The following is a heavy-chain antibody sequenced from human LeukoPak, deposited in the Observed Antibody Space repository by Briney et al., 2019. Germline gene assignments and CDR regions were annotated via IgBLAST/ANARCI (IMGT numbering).Heavy chain of an antibody. J-gene: IGHJ4*02. Sequence: NPSETLSLTCTASGGSISSETSYWGWIRQPPGKGLEWIGSIYYSGSTYYNTSVKSRVTISVDTSKNQFYLNLSSVTAADAAVYYCARHFATLELFVFDEWGQGMLVTVTS. CDR2: IYYSGST. D-gene: IGHD1-7*01. V-gene: IGHV4-39*01. CDR1: GGSISSETSY. CDR3: ARHFATLELFVFDE.